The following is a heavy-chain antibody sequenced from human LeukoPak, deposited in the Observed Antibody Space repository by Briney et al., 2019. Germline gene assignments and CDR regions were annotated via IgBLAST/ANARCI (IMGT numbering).Heavy chain of an antibody. D-gene: IGHD3-10*02. V-gene: IGHV3-48*03. CDR2: ISSSGSTI. CDR3: ARDYMFGEFNGNYYYYYYMDV. J-gene: IGHJ6*03. CDR1: GFTFSSYE. Sequence: PGGSLRLSCAASGFTFSSYEMNWVRQAPGKGLEWVSYISSSGSTIYYADSVKGRFTISRDNAKNSLYLQMNSLRGEDTAVYYCARDYMFGEFNGNYYYYYYMDVWGKGTTVTISS.